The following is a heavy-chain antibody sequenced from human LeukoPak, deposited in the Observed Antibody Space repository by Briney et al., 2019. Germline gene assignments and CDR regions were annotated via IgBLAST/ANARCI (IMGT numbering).Heavy chain of an antibody. J-gene: IGHJ4*02. CDR2: INPNSGGT. V-gene: IGHV1-2*02. Sequence: GASVKVSCKASGYTFTGYYMHWVRQAPVQGLEWMGWINPNSGGTNYAQKFQGRVTMTRDTSISTAYMELSRLRSDDTAVYYCARGLRGYSYVTEVYYFDYWGQGTLVTVSS. CDR1: GYTFTGYY. D-gene: IGHD5-18*01. CDR3: ARGLRGYSYVTEVYYFDY.